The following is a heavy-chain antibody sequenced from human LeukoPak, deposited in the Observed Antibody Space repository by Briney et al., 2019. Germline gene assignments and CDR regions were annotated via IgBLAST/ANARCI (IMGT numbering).Heavy chain of an antibody. Sequence: GRSLRLSCAASGFTFDDYAMHWVRQVPGKGLEWVSGISWNSNNVAYADSVKGRFTISRDNSKNTLYLQMNSLRAEDTAVYYCAKDRSSGWYNRWGQGTLVTVSS. J-gene: IGHJ5*02. CDR3: AKDRSSGWYNR. V-gene: IGHV3-9*01. CDR2: ISWNSNNV. D-gene: IGHD6-19*01. CDR1: GFTFDDYA.